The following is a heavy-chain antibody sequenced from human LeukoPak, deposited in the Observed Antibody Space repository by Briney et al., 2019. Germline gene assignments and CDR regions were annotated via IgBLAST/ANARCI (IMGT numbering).Heavy chain of an antibody. J-gene: IGHJ4*02. CDR2: IKINANGGTA. CDR3: TTDGAFPPYYFKY. CDR1: GFTFSNAC. Sequence: GGSLRLSCAASGFTFSNACMSWVRQAPGKGLEWVGRIKINANGGTADYAAPMKGRFTISRDDSQNTLFLQMNSLRTEDTAVYYCTTDGAFPPYYFKYWGQGALVTVSS. V-gene: IGHV3-15*01. D-gene: IGHD3-16*01.